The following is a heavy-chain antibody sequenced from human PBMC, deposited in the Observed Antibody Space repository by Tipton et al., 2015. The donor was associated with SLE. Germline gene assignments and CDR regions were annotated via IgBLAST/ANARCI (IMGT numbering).Heavy chain of an antibody. CDR1: GYTFSREW. CDR2: VYPTDSDT. J-gene: IGHJ4*02. D-gene: IGHD3-3*01. CDR3: ARWRDAFDY. Sequence: QLVQSGAEVKKPGESLKISCKASGYTFSREWIGWVRQTPGKGLDWMGIVYPTDSDTRYSPSFEGQVIISADKSINTAYLEWSSLKASDTATYYCARWRDAFDYWGQGALVTVSS. V-gene: IGHV5-51*03.